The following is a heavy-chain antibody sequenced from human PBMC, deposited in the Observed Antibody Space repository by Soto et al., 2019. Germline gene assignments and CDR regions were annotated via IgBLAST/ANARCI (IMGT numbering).Heavy chain of an antibody. CDR2: ISAHNGNT. J-gene: IGHJ4*02. Sequence: QVHLVQSGAEGKKPGASVKVSCKDSGYAFTTYGITWVRQAPGQGLEWMGWISAHNGNTNYAQKLQGRVTVTRDTSTSTAYMELKSLRSDDTAVYYCARGRYGDYWGQGALVTVSS. D-gene: IGHD1-1*01. V-gene: IGHV1-18*01. CDR3: ARGRYGDY. CDR1: GYAFTTYG.